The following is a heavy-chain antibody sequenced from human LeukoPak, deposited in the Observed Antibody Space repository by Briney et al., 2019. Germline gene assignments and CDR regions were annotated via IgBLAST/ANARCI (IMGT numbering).Heavy chain of an antibody. CDR1: GFTFSIYG. CDR3: AKGRGKDGQNLFDY. V-gene: IGHV3-30*02. J-gene: IGHJ4*02. Sequence: GGSLRLSCAASGFTFSIYGMHWVRQAPGKGLEWVTFIRSDGSKTHYADSVKGRFTISRDNSKNTLYLQIDNLRVDDTAVYYCAKGRGKDGQNLFDYWGQGTLITVSS. CDR2: IRSDGSKT. D-gene: IGHD5-24*01.